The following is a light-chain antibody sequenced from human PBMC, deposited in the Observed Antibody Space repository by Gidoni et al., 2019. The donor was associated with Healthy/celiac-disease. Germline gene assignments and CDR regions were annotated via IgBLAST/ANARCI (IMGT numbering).Light chain of an antibody. CDR3: QSYDSSLSGSDVV. CDR2: GNN. J-gene: IGLJ2*01. Sequence: QSVLTPPPSVSGAPGQRVTISCTGSSSNIGAGYDVHWYQQLPGTAPKLLIYGNNNRPSGVPDRFSGSKSGTSASLAITGLQAEDEADYYCQSYDSSLSGSDVVFGGGAKLTVL. V-gene: IGLV1-40*01. CDR1: SSNIGAGYD.